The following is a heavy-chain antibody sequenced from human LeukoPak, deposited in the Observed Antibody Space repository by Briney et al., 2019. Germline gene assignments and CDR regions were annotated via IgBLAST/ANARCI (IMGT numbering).Heavy chain of an antibody. J-gene: IGHJ4*02. D-gene: IGHD6-13*01. V-gene: IGHV3-9*01. Sequence: GGSLRLSCAASGFTFDDYAMSWVRQAPGKGLEWVSGISWNSGSIGYADSVKGRFTISRDNAKNSLYLKMNSLRAEDTALYYCAKDISGYSSSWYEFDYWGQGTLVTVSS. CDR1: GFTFDDYA. CDR3: AKDISGYSSSWYEFDY. CDR2: ISWNSGSI.